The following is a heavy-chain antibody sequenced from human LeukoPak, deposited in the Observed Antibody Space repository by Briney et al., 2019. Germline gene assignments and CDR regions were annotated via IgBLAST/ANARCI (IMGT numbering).Heavy chain of an antibody. Sequence: SVKVSCKASGGTFSSYAISWVRQAPGQGLEWMGGIIPIFGTANYAQKFQGRVTITTDESTSTAYMELSSLRSEDTAVYYCARDSVNLGIAAAGNDYWAREPWSPSPQ. V-gene: IGHV1-69*05. CDR1: GGTFSSYA. CDR3: ARDSVNLGIAAAGNDY. CDR2: IIPIFGTA. J-gene: IGHJ4*02. D-gene: IGHD6-13*01.